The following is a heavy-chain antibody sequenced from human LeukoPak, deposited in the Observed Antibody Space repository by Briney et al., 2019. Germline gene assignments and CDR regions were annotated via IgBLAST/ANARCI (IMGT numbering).Heavy chain of an antibody. J-gene: IGHJ4*02. CDR3: ARGPEDDTVSHFDY. Sequence: PSETLSLTCTVPGGSISSGGYYWSWIRQHPGKGLEWIGYIYYSGSTYYNPSLKSRVTISVDTSKNQFSLKLSSVTAADTAVYYCARGPEDDTVSHFDYRGQGTLVTVSS. CDR1: GGSISSGGYY. V-gene: IGHV4-31*03. D-gene: IGHD4-17*01. CDR2: IYYSGST.